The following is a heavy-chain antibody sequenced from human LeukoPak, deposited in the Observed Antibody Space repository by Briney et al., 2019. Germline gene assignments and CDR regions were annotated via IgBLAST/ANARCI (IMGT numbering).Heavy chain of an antibody. Sequence: SETLSLTCTVSGGSISSYYWSWIRQPPGKGLEWIGYIYYSGSTDYNPSLKSRVTISVDTSKNQFSLKLSSVTAADTAVYYCAGGESEGYFDYWGQGTLVTVSS. CDR3: AGGESEGYFDY. CDR1: GGSISSYY. D-gene: IGHD7-27*01. J-gene: IGHJ4*02. CDR2: IYYSGST. V-gene: IGHV4-59*08.